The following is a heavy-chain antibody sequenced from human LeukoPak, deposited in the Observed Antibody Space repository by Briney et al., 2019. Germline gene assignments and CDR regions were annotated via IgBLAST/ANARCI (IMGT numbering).Heavy chain of an antibody. CDR2: IYYSGST. CDR1: GASINSYY. V-gene: IGHV4-59*08. CDR3: ASAAIVRATAYFEY. J-gene: IGHJ4*02. D-gene: IGHD1-26*01. Sequence: PSETLSLTCTVSGASINSYYWSWIRQPPGKGLEWIGYIYYSGSTDYNPSLKSRVTISLDTSQKQFSLKLSSVTAADTAVYYCASAAIVRATAYFEYWGQGALVTVSS.